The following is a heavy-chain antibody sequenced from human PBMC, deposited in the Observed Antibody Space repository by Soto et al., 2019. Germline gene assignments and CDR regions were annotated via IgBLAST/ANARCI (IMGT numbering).Heavy chain of an antibody. CDR3: AKDLSMERDSSGFDY. J-gene: IGHJ4*02. CDR2: ISYDGSNK. Sequence: QVQLVESGGGVVQPGRSLRLSCAASGFTFSSYGMHWVRQAPGKGLEWVAVISYDGSNKYYADSVKGRFTISRDNSKNTLYLQMNSLRAEDTAVYYCAKDLSMERDSSGFDYWGQGTLVTVSS. CDR1: GFTFSSYG. V-gene: IGHV3-30*18. D-gene: IGHD3-22*01.